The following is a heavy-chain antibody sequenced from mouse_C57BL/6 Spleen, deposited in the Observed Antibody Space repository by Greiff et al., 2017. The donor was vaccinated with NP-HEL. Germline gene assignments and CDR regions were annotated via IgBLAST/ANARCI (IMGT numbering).Heavy chain of an antibody. CDR2: IDPETGGT. J-gene: IGHJ1*03. V-gene: IGHV1-15*01. D-gene: IGHD1-1*01. CDR3: TPLITTVVARDWYFDV. CDR1: GYTFTDYE. Sequence: VQLQESGAELVRPGASVTLSCKASGYTFTDYEMHWVKQTPVHGLEWIGAIDPETGGTAYNQKFKGKAILTADKSSSTDYMELRSLTSEDSAVYYCTPLITTVVARDWYFDVWGTGTTVTVSS.